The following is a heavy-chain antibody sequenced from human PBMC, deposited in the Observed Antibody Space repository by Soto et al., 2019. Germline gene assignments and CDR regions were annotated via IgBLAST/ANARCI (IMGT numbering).Heavy chain of an antibody. CDR1: GFTVSSNY. CDR3: ARDRGYYYDSSGYKYYYYGMDV. J-gene: IGHJ6*02. V-gene: IGHV3-53*01. D-gene: IGHD3-22*01. CDR2: IYSGGST. Sequence: TGGSLRLSCAASGFTVSSNYMSWVRQAPGKGLEWVSVIYSGGSTYYADSVKGRFTISRDNSKNTLYLQMNSLRAEDTAVYYCARDRGYYYDSSGYKYYYYGMDVWGQGTTVTVSS.